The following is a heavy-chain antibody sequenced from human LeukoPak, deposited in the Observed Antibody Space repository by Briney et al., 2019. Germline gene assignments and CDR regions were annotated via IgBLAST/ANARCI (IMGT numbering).Heavy chain of an antibody. V-gene: IGHV3-74*01. CDR1: RFTLSSSW. CDR3: AKYGGLGY. Sequence: SGESLTLSCAVARFTLSSSWVQWVRPAPGEGRVWVACIISDASHTNYTDSVTGRFTISRDNAPHTMYLQMNSQRAEGTAMYYCAKYGGLGYLGQATLVTVPS. CDR2: IISDASHT. D-gene: IGHD2-2*01. J-gene: IGHJ4*02.